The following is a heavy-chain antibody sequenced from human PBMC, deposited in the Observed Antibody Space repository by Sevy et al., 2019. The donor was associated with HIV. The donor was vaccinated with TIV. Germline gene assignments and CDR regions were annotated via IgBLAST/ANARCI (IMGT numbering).Heavy chain of an antibody. CDR1: GFIFSNYG. CDR3: AKGSKATGSAFDI. V-gene: IGHV3-30*18. Sequence: GGSLRLSCAASGFIFSNYGMHWVRQAPGKGLEWVAVVSYDGSTKYYTGSVRGRFSISRDNSKNTVYLQMNSLRVEDTAVYYCAKGSKATGSAFDIWGQGTIVTVSS. J-gene: IGHJ3*02. D-gene: IGHD1-1*01. CDR2: VSYDGSTK.